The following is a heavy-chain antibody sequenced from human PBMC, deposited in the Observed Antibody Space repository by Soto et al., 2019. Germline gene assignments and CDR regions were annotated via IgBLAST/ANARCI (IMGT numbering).Heavy chain of an antibody. CDR3: ARERTYQMFGDDALDF. Sequence: SETLSLTCTVSGGSLNNYNWNWIRQSARTGLEWIGRIYSSGKTYYNPSLKSRVTLSLDMLNNQISLKVTSVTAADTAMYYCARERTYQMFGDDALDFWGLGTMVTVSS. CDR2: IYSSGKT. CDR1: GGSLNNYN. J-gene: IGHJ3*01. V-gene: IGHV4-4*07. D-gene: IGHD2-2*01.